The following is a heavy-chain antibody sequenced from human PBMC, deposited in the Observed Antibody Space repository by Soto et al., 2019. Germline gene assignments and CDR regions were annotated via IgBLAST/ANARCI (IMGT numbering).Heavy chain of an antibody. Sequence: SAPLSLTCTVSGGSISSSTYYWGWTRQPPGKGLEWIATIHYSGNTIYNPSLKSRVTIYIDTSRKQSSLKLNSVTASYTAVYYCARQGLRYYYFGMDVWAQVXTVTVYS. J-gene: IGHJ6*02. V-gene: IGHV4-39*01. D-gene: IGHD3-16*02. CDR2: IHYSGNT. CDR3: ARQGLRYYYFGMDV. CDR1: GGSISSSTYY.